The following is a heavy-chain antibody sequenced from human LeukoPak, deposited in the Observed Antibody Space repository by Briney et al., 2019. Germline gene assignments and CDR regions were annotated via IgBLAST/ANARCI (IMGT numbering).Heavy chain of an antibody. CDR3: ARDQRWRFNFDY. Sequence: GGSLRLSCAASEFSVGSNYMTWVRQAPGKGLEWVSLIYSGGSTYYADSVRGRFTISRDNSKNTLYLQMNSLRAEDTAVYYCARDQRWRFNFDYWGQGTLVTVSS. D-gene: IGHD4-23*01. V-gene: IGHV3-66*01. CDR1: EFSVGSNY. CDR2: IYSGGST. J-gene: IGHJ4*02.